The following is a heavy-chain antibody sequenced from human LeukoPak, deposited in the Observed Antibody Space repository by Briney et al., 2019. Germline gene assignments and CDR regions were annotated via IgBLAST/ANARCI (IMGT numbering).Heavy chain of an antibody. J-gene: IGHJ4*02. CDR1: GGSISSSSYY. CDR3: ARYTADYGFDY. D-gene: IGHD4-17*01. V-gene: IGHV4-39*07. Sequence: SETLSLTCTVSGGSISSSSYYWGWIRQPPGKGLEWIGSIYYSGSTYYNPSLKSRVTISVDTSKNQFSLKLSSVTAADTAVYYCARYTADYGFDYWGQGTLVTVSS. CDR2: IYYSGST.